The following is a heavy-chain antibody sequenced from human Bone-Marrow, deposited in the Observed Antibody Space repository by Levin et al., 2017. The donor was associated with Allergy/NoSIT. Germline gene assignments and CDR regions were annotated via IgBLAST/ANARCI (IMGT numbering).Heavy chain of an antibody. CDR1: GFTFSTYS. Sequence: PGGSLRLSCAASGFTFSTYSMNWVRQAPGKGLDWVSSITSSGSYIYYADSVKGRFTISRDNAKNSLYLQMNSLRVADTAVYYCARGLEYSGLPWGQGTLVTVSS. CDR3: ARGLEYSGLP. D-gene: IGHD5-12*01. V-gene: IGHV3-21*01. J-gene: IGHJ5*02. CDR2: ITSSGSYI.